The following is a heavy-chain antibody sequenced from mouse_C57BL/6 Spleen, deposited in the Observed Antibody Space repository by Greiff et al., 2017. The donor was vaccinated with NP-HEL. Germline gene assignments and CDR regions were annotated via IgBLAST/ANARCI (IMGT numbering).Heavy chain of an antibody. V-gene: IGHV6-6*01. Sequence: EVMLVESGGGLVQPGGSMKLSCAASGFTFSDAWMDWVRQSPEKGLEWVAEIRNKANNHATYYAESVKGRFTISRDDSKSSVYLQMNSLRAEDTGIYYCTRPLMPSWYFDVWGTGTTVTVSS. CDR2: IRNKANNHAT. J-gene: IGHJ1*03. CDR3: TRPLMPSWYFDV. D-gene: IGHD6-1*01. CDR1: GFTFSDAW.